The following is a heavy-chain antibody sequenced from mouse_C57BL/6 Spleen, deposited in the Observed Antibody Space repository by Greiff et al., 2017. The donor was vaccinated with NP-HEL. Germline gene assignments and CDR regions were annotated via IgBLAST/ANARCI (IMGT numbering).Heavy chain of an antibody. CDR3: ARDGYFPLSSLGY. CDR2: ISSGSSTI. J-gene: IGHJ2*01. V-gene: IGHV5-17*01. CDR1: GFTFSDYG. Sequence: EVQLVESGGGLVKPGGSLKLSCAASGFTFSDYGMHWVRQAPEKGLEWVAYISSGSSTIYYADTVKGRFTISRDNAKNTLFLQMTSLRSEDTAMYYCARDGYFPLSSLGYWGQGTTLTVSS. D-gene: IGHD2-3*01.